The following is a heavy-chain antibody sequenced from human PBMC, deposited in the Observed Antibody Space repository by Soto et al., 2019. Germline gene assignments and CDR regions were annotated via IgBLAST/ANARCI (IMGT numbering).Heavy chain of an antibody. V-gene: IGHV4-31*03. CDR2: IYYSGST. D-gene: IGHD2-15*01. J-gene: IGHJ4*02. Sequence: SETLSLTCTVSGGSISSGGYYWSWIRQHPGKGLEWIGYIYYSGSTYYNPSLKSRVTISVDTSKNKFSMKLSSVTAADTAVYYCARRYGGNFDYWGQGTLVTVSS. CDR3: ARRYGGNFDY. CDR1: GGSISSGGYY.